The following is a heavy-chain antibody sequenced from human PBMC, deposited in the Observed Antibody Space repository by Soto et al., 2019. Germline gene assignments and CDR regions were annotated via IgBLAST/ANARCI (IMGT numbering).Heavy chain of an antibody. CDR1: GFTFSSYG. Sequence: QVQLVESGGGVVQPGRSLRLSCAASGFTFSSYGMHWVRQAPGKGLEWVAVIWYDGSNKYYADYVKGRFTISRDNSKNTLYLQMNSLRAEDTSVYYCARDLQRMDVWGQGTTVTVSS. D-gene: IGHD2-2*01. V-gene: IGHV3-33*01. J-gene: IGHJ6*02. CDR3: ARDLQRMDV. CDR2: IWYDGSNK.